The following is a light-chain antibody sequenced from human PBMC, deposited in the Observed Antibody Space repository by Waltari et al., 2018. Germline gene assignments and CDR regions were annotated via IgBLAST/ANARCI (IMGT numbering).Light chain of an antibody. CDR3: CSYAGHFTWV. Sequence: QSALTQPPSVSGSPGQSVTIPSIGTDSDLADSNYVSWYQQHPGKAPTLIIFDVNARPSGVPDRFSGSKSGNTASLTISGLQFEDESDYVCCSYAGHFTWVFGGGTKLTVL. CDR1: DSDLADSNY. J-gene: IGLJ3*02. CDR2: DVN. V-gene: IGLV2-11*01.